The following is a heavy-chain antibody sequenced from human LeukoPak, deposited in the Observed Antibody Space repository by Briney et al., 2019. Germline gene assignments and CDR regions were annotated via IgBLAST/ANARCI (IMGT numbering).Heavy chain of an antibody. V-gene: IGHV1-18*01. CDR3: AGSLGYCTSNVCYLKY. J-gene: IGHJ4*02. D-gene: IGHD2-8*01. Sequence: ASVTVSCKASGYTFTSYGISWVRQAPEQGLEWMGWISAQHGQTEYAPNSQDRVTMTTDTYTNTAYMELRSLRSDDTAVYYCAGSLGYCTSNVCYLKYWGQGTLVTVSS. CDR1: GYTFTSYG. CDR2: ISAQHGQT.